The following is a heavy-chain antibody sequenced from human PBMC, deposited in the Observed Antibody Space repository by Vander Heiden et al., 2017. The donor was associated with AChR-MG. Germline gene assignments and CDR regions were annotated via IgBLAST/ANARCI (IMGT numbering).Heavy chain of an antibody. CDR2: INPHSGGT. V-gene: IGHV1-2*02. CDR1: GYTFTDFY. J-gene: IGHJ4*02. D-gene: IGHD3-10*01. Sequence: QVQLVQSGAEVKKPGASVKVSCKASGYTFTDFYLHWVRQAPGQGLEWMGWINPHSGGTNYVQKFQGRVTMTRDTSISTAYMELSRLTSDDTAVYYCARSLMRFGDARPALGYWGQGTLVTVSS. CDR3: ARSLMRFGDARPALGY.